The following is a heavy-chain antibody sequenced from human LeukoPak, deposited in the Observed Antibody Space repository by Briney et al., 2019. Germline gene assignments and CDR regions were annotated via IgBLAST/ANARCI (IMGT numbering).Heavy chain of an antibody. D-gene: IGHD6-13*01. CDR3: AKDIAAAGRHWFDP. Sequence: GGSLRLSCAASGITFSSYAMSWVRQAPGKGLEWVSAISGSGGSTYYADSVKGRFTISRDNSKNTLYLQMNSLRAEDTAVYYCAKDIAAAGRHWFDPWGQGTLVTVSS. V-gene: IGHV3-23*01. J-gene: IGHJ5*02. CDR2: ISGSGGST. CDR1: GITFSSYA.